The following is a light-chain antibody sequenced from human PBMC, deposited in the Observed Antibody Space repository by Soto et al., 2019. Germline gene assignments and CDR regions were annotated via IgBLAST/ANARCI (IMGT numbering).Light chain of an antibody. CDR1: QSVSSNY. V-gene: IGKV3-20*01. Sequence: EIVLTQSPGTLSLFPGERATLSCRASQSVSSNYLAWYQQKPGQAPRVLIYGASSRATGIPDRFSGSGSGTDFTLTISRLEPEDLAVYYWQQYGSSPWTFGQGTKVEIK. J-gene: IGKJ1*01. CDR2: GAS. CDR3: QQYGSSPWT.